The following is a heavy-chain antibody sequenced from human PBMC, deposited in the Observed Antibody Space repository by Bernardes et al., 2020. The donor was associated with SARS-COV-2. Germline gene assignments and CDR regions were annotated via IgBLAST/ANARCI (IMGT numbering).Heavy chain of an antibody. CDR2: IYHSGST. CDR3: AREIVSYYYYGMDV. CDR1: GGSISSSNW. V-gene: IGHV4-4*02. Sequence: SETLSLTCAVSGGSISSSNWWSWVRQPPGKGLEWIGEIYHSGSTNYNPSLKSRVTISVDTSKNQFSLKLSSVTAADTAVYYCAREIVSYYYYGMDVWGQGQTVSVSS. D-gene: IGHD1-26*01. J-gene: IGHJ6*02.